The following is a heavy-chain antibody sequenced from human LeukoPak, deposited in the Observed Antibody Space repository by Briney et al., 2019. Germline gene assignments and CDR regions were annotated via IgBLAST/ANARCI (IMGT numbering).Heavy chain of an antibody. Sequence: SETLSLTCTVSGGSITTNNYYWGWVRQPPGKGLEWIGMISYSGSTNYNPSLKSRVTISVDTSKNQFSLKLSSVTAADTAVYYCARHRSGNYGLKYYFDYWGQGTLVTVSS. J-gene: IGHJ4*02. CDR1: GGSITTNNYY. V-gene: IGHV4-39*01. D-gene: IGHD1-26*01. CDR2: ISYSGST. CDR3: ARHRSGNYGLKYYFDY.